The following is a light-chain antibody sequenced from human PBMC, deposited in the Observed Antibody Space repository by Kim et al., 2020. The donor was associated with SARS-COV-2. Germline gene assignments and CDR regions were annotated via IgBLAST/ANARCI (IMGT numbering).Light chain of an antibody. J-gene: IGKJ4*01. CDR1: QSIDTY. CDR3: QQRNSWPPAVT. CDR2: DAS. Sequence: PGESATLSCRASQSIDTYLAWYQQRPGQAPRLLVYDASNRATGVPDRFSGSGSGTDFTLTISSLEPEDFSTYYCQQRNSWPPAVTFGGGTKVDIK. V-gene: IGKV3-11*01.